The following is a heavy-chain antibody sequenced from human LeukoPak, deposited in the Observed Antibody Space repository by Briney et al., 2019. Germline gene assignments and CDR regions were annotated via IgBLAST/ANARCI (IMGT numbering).Heavy chain of an antibody. D-gene: IGHD1-26*01. CDR2: ISSNGGST. Sequence: GGSLRLSCAASGFTFSSYAMHWVRQAPGKGLEYVSAISSNGGSTYYANSVKGRFTISRDNSKNTLYLQMGSLRAEDMAVYYCARDRSIVGASPGYYFDYWGQGTLVTVSS. V-gene: IGHV3-64*01. CDR1: GFTFSSYA. J-gene: IGHJ4*02. CDR3: ARDRSIVGASPGYYFDY.